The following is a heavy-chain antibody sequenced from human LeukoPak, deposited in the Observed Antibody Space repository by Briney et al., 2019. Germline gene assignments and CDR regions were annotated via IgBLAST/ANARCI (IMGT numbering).Heavy chain of an antibody. CDR1: GGSFTGYY. J-gene: IGHJ4*02. D-gene: IGHD1-26*01. V-gene: IGHV4-34*01. CDR2: VDHSGST. CDR3: ARGGGGTDYFLYFYFDY. Sequence: SPSETLSLTCSVYGGSFTGYYWSWIRQPPGKGLEWIGQVDHSGSTTYSPSLKSRVAIPVDRSQKQFSLRLSSVTAADTAVYYCARGGGGTDYFLYFYFDYWGLGTLVTVSS.